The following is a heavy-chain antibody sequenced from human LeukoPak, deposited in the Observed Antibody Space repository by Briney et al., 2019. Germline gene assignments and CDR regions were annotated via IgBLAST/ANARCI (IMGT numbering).Heavy chain of an antibody. D-gene: IGHD2-15*01. V-gene: IGHV1-2*02. CDR3: ARPRYCSGGSCYRHYFDY. J-gene: IGHJ4*02. CDR2: INPNSGGT. CDR1: GYTFTGYY. Sequence: ASVKVSCKASGYTFTGYYMHWVRQAPEQGLEWMGWINPNSGGTNYAQKFQGRVTMTRDTSISTAYMELSRLRSDDTAVYYCARPRYCSGGSCYRHYFDYWGQGTLVTVSS.